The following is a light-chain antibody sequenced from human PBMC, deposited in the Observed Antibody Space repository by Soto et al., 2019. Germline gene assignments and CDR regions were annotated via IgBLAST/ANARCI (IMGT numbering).Light chain of an antibody. J-gene: IGKJ4*01. Sequence: DIQMTQSPSSLSASVGDRVTITCRASQSISSYLNWYQQKPGKAPKLLIYAASSLQSGVPSRFSGSGAGKDFTLTISSLQPEDFETYYCQQSYSTYPVGGGTKGDIK. CDR3: QQSYSTYP. CDR2: AAS. V-gene: IGKV1-39*01. CDR1: QSISSY.